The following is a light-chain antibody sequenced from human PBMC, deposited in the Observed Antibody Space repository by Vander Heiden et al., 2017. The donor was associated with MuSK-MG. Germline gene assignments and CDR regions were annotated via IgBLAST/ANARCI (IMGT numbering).Light chain of an antibody. CDR2: DAS. V-gene: IGKV1-33*01. CDR1: QDISNY. J-gene: IGKJ3*01. CDR3: QQDESLPFT. Sequence: DIQMTQSPSSLSASVGDRVTITCQASQDISNYLNWYQQKPGKAPKLLIYDASNLQTGVPSRFSGSGSGTDFTFSINSLQPEDFATYSCQQDESLPFTFGPGTKVXIK.